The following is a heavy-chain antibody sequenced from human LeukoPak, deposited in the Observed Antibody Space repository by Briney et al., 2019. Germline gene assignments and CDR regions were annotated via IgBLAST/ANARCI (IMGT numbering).Heavy chain of an antibody. J-gene: IGHJ4*02. CDR2: ISAYNGNT. D-gene: IGHD1-26*01. Sequence: GASVKVSSTASGYTFTSYGISWVRQAPGQGLEWMGWISAYNGNTNYAQKLQGRVTITTDTSTSTAYMELRSLRSDDTAVYYCARDRVRYSVGSYLDYWGQGTLVTVSS. CDR1: GYTFTSYG. V-gene: IGHV1-18*01. CDR3: ARDRVRYSVGSYLDY.